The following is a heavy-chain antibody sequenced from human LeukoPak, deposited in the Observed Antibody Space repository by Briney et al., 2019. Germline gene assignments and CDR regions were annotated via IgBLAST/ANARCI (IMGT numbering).Heavy chain of an antibody. CDR3: ANPRSSATSARGLFDF. CDR1: GFTFSNYD. Sequence: PGGSLRLSCVVSGFTFSNYDMSWVRQAPGKGLEWVSGISYNGGSTYYADSVKGRFTISRDNSKNTLYLQMSSLRAEDTAVYYCANPRSSATSARGLFDFWGQGTLVTVSS. CDR2: ISYNGGST. V-gene: IGHV3-23*01. J-gene: IGHJ4*02. D-gene: IGHD2-2*01.